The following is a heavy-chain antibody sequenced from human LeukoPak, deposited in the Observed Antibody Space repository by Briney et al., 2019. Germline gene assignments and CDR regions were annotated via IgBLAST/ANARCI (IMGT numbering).Heavy chain of an antibody. CDR3: AKARPGYQLLSVY. J-gene: IGHJ4*02. Sequence: PGGSLRLSCAASGLTFSSYAMSWVRQAPGRGLEWVSTINDRGDYTYYADSVRGRFTISRDNSKNTLYLQMNSLRAEDTAVYYCAKARPGYQLLSVYWGQGTLVTVSS. CDR1: GLTFSSYA. V-gene: IGHV3-23*01. CDR2: INDRGDYT. D-gene: IGHD2-2*01.